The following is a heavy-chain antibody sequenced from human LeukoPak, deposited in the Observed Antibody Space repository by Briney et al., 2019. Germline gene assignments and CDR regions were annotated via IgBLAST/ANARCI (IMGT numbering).Heavy chain of an antibody. CDR2: IKQDGSEK. J-gene: IGHJ6*04. CDR3: ARDRVLLWFGELFSLDSLDV. CDR1: GFTFSSYW. Sequence: GGSLRLSCAASGFTFSSYWMSWVRQAPGKGLEWVANIKQDGSEKYFVDSVKGRFTISRDNAKNSLYLQMNSLRGEDTAVYYCARDRVLLWFGELFSLDSLDVWGKGTTVTISS. V-gene: IGHV3-7*01. D-gene: IGHD3-10*01.